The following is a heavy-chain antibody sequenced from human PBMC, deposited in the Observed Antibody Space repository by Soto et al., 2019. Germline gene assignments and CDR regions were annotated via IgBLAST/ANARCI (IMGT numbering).Heavy chain of an antibody. D-gene: IGHD1-26*01. CDR1: GYAFTTYG. CDR2: IRANNGNT. CDR3: ASGRYGDY. V-gene: IGHV1-18*01. Sequence: QVHLVQSGAEVKKPGASVKVSCHGSGYAFTTYGITWVRQAPGQGLECMGWIRANNGNTNYAQKLQGRVTVTRATSTSIAYMELRSLRYVDTAVYYCASGRYGDYWGQGALVTVSS. J-gene: IGHJ4*02.